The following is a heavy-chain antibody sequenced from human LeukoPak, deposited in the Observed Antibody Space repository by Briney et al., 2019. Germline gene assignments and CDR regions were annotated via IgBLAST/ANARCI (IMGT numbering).Heavy chain of an antibody. Sequence: GGSLRLSCAASGFTVSSNYMSWVRQAPGKGLEWVSVIYSGGSTYYADSVKGRFTISRDNSKNTLYLQMNSLRAEDTAVYYCAGARGYSYGPPDYYYYGMDVWGQGTTVTVSS. CDR1: GFTVSSNY. CDR3: AGARGYSYGPPDYYYYGMDV. J-gene: IGHJ6*02. CDR2: IYSGGST. V-gene: IGHV3-66*01. D-gene: IGHD5-18*01.